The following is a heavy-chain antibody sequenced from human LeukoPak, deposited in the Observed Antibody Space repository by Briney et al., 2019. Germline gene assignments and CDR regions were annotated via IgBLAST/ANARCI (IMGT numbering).Heavy chain of an antibody. J-gene: IGHJ3*02. V-gene: IGHV1-2*04. D-gene: IGHD6-13*01. Sequence: GASVTVSCKASGYTFTCYYMHWVRQARGQGVEWMGWSNHNSGGTNYAQKFQGWVTMTRDTSISTAYMELSRLRSDDTAVYYCARGGIYSSSWYGFTDAFDIWGQGTMVTVSS. CDR3: ARGGIYSSSWYGFTDAFDI. CDR1: GYTFTCYY. CDR2: SNHNSGGT.